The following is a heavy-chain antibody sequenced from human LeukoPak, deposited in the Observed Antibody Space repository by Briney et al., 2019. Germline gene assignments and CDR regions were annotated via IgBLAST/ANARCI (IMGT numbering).Heavy chain of an antibody. D-gene: IGHD5-12*01. J-gene: IGHJ4*02. CDR1: GGSFSGYY. Sequence: SETLSLTCAVYGGSFSGYYWSWIRQPLGKGLEWIGEINHSGSTNYNPSLKSRVTISVDTSKNQFSLKLSSVTAADTAVYYCARTHIVATPTDFDYWGQGTLVTVSS. CDR2: INHSGST. V-gene: IGHV4-34*01. CDR3: ARTHIVATPTDFDY.